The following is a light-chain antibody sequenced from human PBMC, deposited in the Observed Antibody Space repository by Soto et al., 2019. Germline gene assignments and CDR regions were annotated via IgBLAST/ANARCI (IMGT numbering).Light chain of an antibody. CDR3: QQYGSSPGT. CDR2: GAS. V-gene: IGKV3-20*01. CDR1: QSVSSSR. J-gene: IGKJ1*01. Sequence: EIVLTQSPGTLSLSPGERATLSCRASQSVSSSRLAWYRQKPGQAPRLLIYGASSRATGIPDRFSGSGSGTDFTLTISRPEPEDFAVYYCQQYGSSPGTFGQGTKVDNK.